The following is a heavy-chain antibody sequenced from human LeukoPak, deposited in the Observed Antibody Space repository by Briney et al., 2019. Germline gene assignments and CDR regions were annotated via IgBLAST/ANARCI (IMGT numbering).Heavy chain of an antibody. V-gene: IGHV1-69*04. Sequence: RGASVKVSCKASGGTFSSYAISWVRQAPGQGLEWMGRIIPILGIANYAQKFQGRVTITADKSTSTAYMELSSLRSDDTAVYYCAIGGRWLQRFDYWGEGPLVTVSS. CDR1: GGTFSSYA. CDR3: AIGGRWLQRFDY. J-gene: IGHJ4*02. D-gene: IGHD5-24*01. CDR2: IIPILGIA.